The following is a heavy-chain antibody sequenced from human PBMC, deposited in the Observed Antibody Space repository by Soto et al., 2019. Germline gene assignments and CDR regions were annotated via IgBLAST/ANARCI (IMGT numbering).Heavy chain of an antibody. D-gene: IGHD3-10*01. Sequence: GGSLGFSCAASGFTFSSYGMHGLRQPPAKGLEWVAVISYDGSNKYYADSVKGRFTISRDNSKNTLYLQMNSLRAEDTAVYYCAKALYYYGSGSYGMDVWGQGTTVTVYS. V-gene: IGHV3-30*18. CDR3: AKALYYYGSGSYGMDV. J-gene: IGHJ6*02. CDR2: ISYDGSNK. CDR1: GFTFSSYG.